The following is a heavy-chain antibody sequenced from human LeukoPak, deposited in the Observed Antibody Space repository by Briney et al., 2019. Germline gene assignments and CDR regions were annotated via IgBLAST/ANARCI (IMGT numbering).Heavy chain of an antibody. CDR3: ARDSFWAFDY. V-gene: IGHV3-48*02. J-gene: IGHJ4*02. CDR2: ITGSSNTI. D-gene: IGHD3-16*01. CDR1: GFTFSSYS. Sequence: GGSLRLSCAASGFTFSSYSMNWVRQAPGKGLEWVSYITGSSNTIYCADSVKGRFTISRDNAKNSLYLQMNSLRDEDTAVYYCARDSFWAFDYWGQGTLVTVSS.